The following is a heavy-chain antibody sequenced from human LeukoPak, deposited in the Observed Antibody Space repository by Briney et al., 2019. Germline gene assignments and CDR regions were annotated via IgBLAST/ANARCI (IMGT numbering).Heavy chain of an antibody. CDR1: GYIFTSYW. J-gene: IGHJ4*02. CDR2: ISPGDSDT. CDR3: ARRNGYHAGALDFDY. Sequence: GESLQIFSKGSGYIFTSYWIGWVRQMPGKGREWMGIISPGDSDTAYSPSFQGQVTISADKSINTAYLQWSSLKASDTAMYYCARRNGYHAGALDFDYSGQRTLVTVSS. V-gene: IGHV5-51*01. D-gene: IGHD5-24*01.